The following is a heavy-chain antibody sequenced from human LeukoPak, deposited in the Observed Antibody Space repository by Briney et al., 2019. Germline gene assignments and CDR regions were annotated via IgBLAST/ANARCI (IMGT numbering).Heavy chain of an antibody. Sequence: ASVKVSCKASGYTFTGYYMHWVRQAPGQGLEWMGWINPNSGGTNYAQKFQGWVTMTRDTSISTAYMELSRLRSDDTAVYYCARDGRTMASSQPYYFDSWGQGTLVTVSS. D-gene: IGHD5-24*01. CDR2: INPNSGGT. CDR3: ARDGRTMASSQPYYFDS. V-gene: IGHV1-2*04. CDR1: GYTFTGYY. J-gene: IGHJ4*02.